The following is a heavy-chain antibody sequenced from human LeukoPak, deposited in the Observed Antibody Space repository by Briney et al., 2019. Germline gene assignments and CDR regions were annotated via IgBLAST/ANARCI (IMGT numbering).Heavy chain of an antibody. Sequence: SETLSLTCSVSGSYLSSYYWSWIRQPAEKGLEWIGRIYPSGSTNYNPSLKSRVTMSIDTSKDQFSLELTSVTAADTAVYYCARETSQKGAHYMDVWGKGTTVTISS. J-gene: IGHJ6*03. V-gene: IGHV4-4*07. CDR3: ARETSQKGAHYMDV. CDR1: GSYLSSYY. CDR2: IYPSGST. D-gene: IGHD3-16*01.